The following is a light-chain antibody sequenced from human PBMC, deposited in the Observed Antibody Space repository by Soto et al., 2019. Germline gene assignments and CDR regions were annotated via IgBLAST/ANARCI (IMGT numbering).Light chain of an antibody. J-gene: IGKJ4*01. V-gene: IGKV3-20*01. CDR3: QQYGRSPLT. CDR2: GAS. CDR1: QSVGTY. Sequence: ENVLTQSPGTLSLSPGERATLSCRASQSVGTYLAWYQQKPGQAPRLLIYGASSRATGIPDRFSGSGSGTDFTLTISRLEPEDFAVYHCQQYGRSPLTFGGGTKVDIK.